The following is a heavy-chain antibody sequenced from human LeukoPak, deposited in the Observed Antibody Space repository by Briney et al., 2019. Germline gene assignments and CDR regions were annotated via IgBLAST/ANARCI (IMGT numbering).Heavy chain of an antibody. V-gene: IGHV4-34*01. CDR2: INHSGST. J-gene: IGHJ4*02. CDR3: ARGQRAVAEHYFDY. D-gene: IGHD6-19*01. CDR1: GGSFSGYY. Sequence: PSETLSLTCAVYGGSFSGYYWSWIRQPPGKGLEWIGEINHSGSTNYNPSLKSRVTISVDTSKNQFSLKLGSVTAADTAVYYCARGQRAVAEHYFDYWGQGTLVTVSS.